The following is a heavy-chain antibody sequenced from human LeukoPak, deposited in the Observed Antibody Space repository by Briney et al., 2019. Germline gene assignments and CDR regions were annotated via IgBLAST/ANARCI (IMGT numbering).Heavy chain of an antibody. CDR3: ARVEYDFWSGYASYYYYMDV. V-gene: IGHV1-69*13. CDR1: GGTFSSYA. CDR2: IIPIFGTA. D-gene: IGHD3-3*01. J-gene: IGHJ6*03. Sequence: SVKVSCKASGGTFSSYAISWVRQAPGQGLEWMGGIIPIFGTANYAQKFQGRVTITADESTSTAYMELSSLRSEDTAVYYCARVEYDFWSGYASYYYYMDVWGKGTTVTVSS.